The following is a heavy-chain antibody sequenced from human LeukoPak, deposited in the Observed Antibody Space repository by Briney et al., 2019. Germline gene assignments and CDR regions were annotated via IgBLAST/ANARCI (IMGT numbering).Heavy chain of an antibody. CDR1: GFTFSSYS. J-gene: IGHJ4*02. V-gene: IGHV3-21*01. CDR3: ARDKADYSSSWYWY. D-gene: IGHD6-13*01. CDR2: ISSSSSYI. Sequence: GGSLRLSCAASGFTFSSYSMNWVRQAPGKGLEWVSSISSSSSYIYYADSVKGRFTISRDNAKNSLYLQMTILRAEDTAVYYCARDKADYSSSWYWYWGQGTLVTVSS.